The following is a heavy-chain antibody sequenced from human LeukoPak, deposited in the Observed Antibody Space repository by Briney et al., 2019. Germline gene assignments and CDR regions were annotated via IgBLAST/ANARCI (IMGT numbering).Heavy chain of an antibody. J-gene: IGHJ4*02. Sequence: SETLSLTCAVYGGSFSGYYWSWIRQPPGKGLEWIGEINHSGSTNYNPSLNSRVTISVDTSKNQFSLKLSSVAAADTAVYYCAPIFGGYSDFDSWGQGTLVTVSS. CDR2: INHSGST. D-gene: IGHD3-3*01. CDR3: APIFGGYSDFDS. V-gene: IGHV4-34*01. CDR1: GGSFSGYY.